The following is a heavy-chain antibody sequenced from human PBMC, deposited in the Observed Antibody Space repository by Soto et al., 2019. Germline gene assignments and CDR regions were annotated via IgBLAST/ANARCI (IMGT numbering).Heavy chain of an antibody. V-gene: IGHV6-1*01. CDR2: TYFRSKWYN. CDR3: AKGDNLGPKTGYAFDP. J-gene: IGHJ5*02. Sequence: PSQTLSLTCALSWDSCSSNTASWNWIRHSPSRGLEWLGRTYFRSKWYNDYAASVKSRIIINPDTSNNQFSLQLNSVTPEETAVYFCAKGDNLGPKTGYAFDPWGQGIMVTVSS. D-gene: IGHD5-12*01. CDR1: WDSCSSNTAS.